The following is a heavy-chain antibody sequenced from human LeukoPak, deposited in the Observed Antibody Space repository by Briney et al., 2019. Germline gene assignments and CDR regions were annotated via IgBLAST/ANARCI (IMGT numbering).Heavy chain of an antibody. CDR1: GFTFSSYA. CDR3: ATLYGGQPADGY. V-gene: IGHV3-30*14. Sequence: PGGSLRLSYAASGFTFSSYAMHWVRQAPGKGLEWVAVISYDGSNKYYADSVRGRFTISRDTSRNTLYLQMNNLRIDDTAVYYCATLYGGQPADGYWGQGTLVTVSS. J-gene: IGHJ4*02. D-gene: IGHD4-23*01. CDR2: ISYDGSNK.